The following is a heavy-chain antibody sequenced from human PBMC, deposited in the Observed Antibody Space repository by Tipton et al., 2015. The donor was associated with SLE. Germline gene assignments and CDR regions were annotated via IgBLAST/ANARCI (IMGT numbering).Heavy chain of an antibody. CDR3: AKDHAILDGMGAFDI. V-gene: IGHV4-31*03. D-gene: IGHD3/OR15-3a*01. J-gene: IGHJ3*02. CDR1: GGSISSVGSY. CDR2: IYYSGST. Sequence: TLSLTCTVSGGSISSVGSYWSWIRQHPGKGLEWIGYIYYSGSTYYNPSLRSRVSISVDTSKNQFSLELSSVTAADTAVYYCAKDHAILDGMGAFDIWGQGTRVTVSS.